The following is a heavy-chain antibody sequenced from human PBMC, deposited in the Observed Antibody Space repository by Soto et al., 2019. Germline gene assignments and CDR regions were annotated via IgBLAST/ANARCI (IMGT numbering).Heavy chain of an antibody. Sequence: QVQLQESGPGLVKPSQTLSLTCTVSGGSISSGDYYWNWIRQPPGKGLEWIGYIYYSGSTFYNPSLKSRLTISVDMSKNRFSLKLSSVTAGDTAVYYCARDFGTYYYDSSGFNGAYYYDMDDWGQGTTVTVSS. CDR1: GGSISSGDYY. D-gene: IGHD3-22*01. CDR2: IYYSGST. CDR3: ARDFGTYYYDSSGFNGAYYYDMDD. J-gene: IGHJ6*02. V-gene: IGHV4-30-4*01.